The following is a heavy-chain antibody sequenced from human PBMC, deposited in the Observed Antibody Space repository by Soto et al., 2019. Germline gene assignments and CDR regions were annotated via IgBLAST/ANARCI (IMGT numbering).Heavy chain of an antibody. CDR2: ISHSGRT. CDR3: SYGSSFDY. D-gene: IGHD3-10*01. Sequence: SETLSLTCTVSGASLRSGSYYRSWIRQPPGKGLEWIGYISHSGRTNYDPSLKSRLTMSVDTSQNQFSLQLNSVTAADTAVYYCSYGSSFDYWGQGTLVPVSS. J-gene: IGHJ4*02. V-gene: IGHV4-61*01. CDR1: GASLRSGSYY.